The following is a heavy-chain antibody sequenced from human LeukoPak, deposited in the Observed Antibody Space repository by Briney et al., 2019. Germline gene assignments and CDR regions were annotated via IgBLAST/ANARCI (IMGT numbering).Heavy chain of an antibody. J-gene: IGHJ4*02. V-gene: IGHV3-7*05. CDR1: GFTFSSYR. CDR3: ARDRGYSYGTSDY. D-gene: IGHD5-18*01. Sequence: GGSLRLSCAASGFTFSSYRMSWVRQAPGKGLEWVANIKQDGSEKYYVDSVKGRFTISRDNAKNSLFLQMNSLRAEDSAVYYCARDRGYSYGTSDYWGQGTLVTVSS. CDR2: IKQDGSEK.